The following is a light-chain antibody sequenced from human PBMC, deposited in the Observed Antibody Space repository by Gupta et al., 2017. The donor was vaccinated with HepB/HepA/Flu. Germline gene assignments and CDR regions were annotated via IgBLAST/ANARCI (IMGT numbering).Light chain of an antibody. CDR1: SSNIGADYD. V-gene: IGLV1-40*01. Sequence: QSVLTQPPSVSGAPGQRVTISCTGRSSNIGADYDVQWYQQLPGTAPKLLIHGNRNRPSGAPDRFSGSKSGTSASLAITGLQAEDEADYYCQSYDSSLSGFVVFGGGTKVTVL. J-gene: IGLJ2*01. CDR3: QSYDSSLSGFVV. CDR2: GNR.